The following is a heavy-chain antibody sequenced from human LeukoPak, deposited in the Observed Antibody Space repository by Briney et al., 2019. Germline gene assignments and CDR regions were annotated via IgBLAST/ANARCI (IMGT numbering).Heavy chain of an antibody. CDR3: ARAVGSSQSYYDYVWGSYRPYYFDY. Sequence: ASVKVSCKASGYTFTGYYMHWVRQAPRQGLEWMGWINPNSGGTNYAQKFQGRVTMTRDTSISTAYMELSRLRSDDTAVYYCARAVGSSQSYYDYVWGSYRPYYFDYWGQGTLVTVSS. CDR2: INPNSGGT. J-gene: IGHJ4*02. D-gene: IGHD3-16*02. CDR1: GYTFTGYY. V-gene: IGHV1-2*02.